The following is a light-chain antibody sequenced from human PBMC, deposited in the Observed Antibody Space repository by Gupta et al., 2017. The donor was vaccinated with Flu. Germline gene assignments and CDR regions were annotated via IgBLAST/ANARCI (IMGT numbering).Light chain of an antibody. CDR2: WAS. V-gene: IGKV4-1*01. CDR1: QTISYSFNFNKY. CDR3: QQDDSSPYT. J-gene: IGKJ2*01. Sequence: DIVMTQSPDSLAVSLGERATINCKSSQTISYSFNFNKYLAWYQQKPGQPPKLLIYWASTRESGVPDRFSGSGSGTDFTLTISSLQAEDVAIYYCQQDDSSPYTFGQGTKVEIK.